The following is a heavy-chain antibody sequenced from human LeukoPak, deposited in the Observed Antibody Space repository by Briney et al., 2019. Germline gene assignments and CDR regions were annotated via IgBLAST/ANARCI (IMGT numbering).Heavy chain of an antibody. CDR1: GGSISSYY. CDR2: IYYSGST. V-gene: IGHV4-59*01. Sequence: PSETLSLTCTVSGGSISSYYWSWIRQPPGKGLEWIGYIYYSGSTNYNPSLKSRVTISVDTSKNQFSLKLSSVTAADTAVYYCAKGQAVADRGYFDYWGQGTLVTVSS. D-gene: IGHD6-19*01. J-gene: IGHJ4*02. CDR3: AKGQAVADRGYFDY.